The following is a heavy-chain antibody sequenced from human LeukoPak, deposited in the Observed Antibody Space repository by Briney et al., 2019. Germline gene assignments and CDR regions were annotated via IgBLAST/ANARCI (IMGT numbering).Heavy chain of an antibody. J-gene: IGHJ4*02. V-gene: IGHV4-59*08. Sequence: SETLSLTCAVYGGSFSGYYWSWIRQPPGKGLEWIGYIYYSGSTNYNPSLKSRVTISVDTSKNQFSLKLSSVTAADTAVYYCARLGGYSSGSIDYWGQGTLVTVSS. D-gene: IGHD6-19*01. CDR1: GGSFSGYY. CDR2: IYYSGST. CDR3: ARLGGYSSGSIDY.